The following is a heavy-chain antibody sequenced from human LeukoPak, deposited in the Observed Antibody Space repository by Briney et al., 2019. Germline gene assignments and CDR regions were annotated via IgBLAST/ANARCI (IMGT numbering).Heavy chain of an antibody. CDR3: ARALPPRGYSGYGVDY. Sequence: PSETLSLTCAVYGGSFSGYYWSWIRQPPGKGLVWIGEINHSGSTNYNPSLKSRVTISVDTSKNQFSLKLSSVTAADTAVYYCARALPPRGYSGYGVDYWGQGTLVTVSS. D-gene: IGHD5-12*01. V-gene: IGHV4-34*01. CDR1: GGSFSGYY. CDR2: INHSGST. J-gene: IGHJ4*02.